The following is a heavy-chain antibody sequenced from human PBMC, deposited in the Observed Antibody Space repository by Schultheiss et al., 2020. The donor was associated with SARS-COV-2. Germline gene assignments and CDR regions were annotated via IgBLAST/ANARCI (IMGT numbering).Heavy chain of an antibody. CDR1: GFTFSSYE. Sequence: GGSLRLSCAASGFTFSSYEMNWVRQAPGKGLEWVAVIWYDGSNKYYADSVKGRFTISRDNAKNSLYLQMNSLRAEDTAVYYCARGDCSGGSCYSDYWGQGTLVTVSS. CDR3: ARGDCSGGSCYSDY. D-gene: IGHD2-15*01. J-gene: IGHJ4*02. CDR2: IWYDGSNK. V-gene: IGHV3-33*08.